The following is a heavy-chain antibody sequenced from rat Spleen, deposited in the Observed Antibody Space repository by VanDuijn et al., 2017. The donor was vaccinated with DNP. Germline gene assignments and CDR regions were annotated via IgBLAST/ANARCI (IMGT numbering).Heavy chain of an antibody. D-gene: IGHD1-4*01. V-gene: IGHV5-7*01. Sequence: EVHLVESGGGLVQPGRSLKLSCAASGFTFSDYNMAWVRQAPKKGLEWVAATSYDGGSTYYRDPVKGRFTISRDNTQNMFYLQMNTLRAEDTATYYCTRYAAGIPFDYWGQGVMVTVSS. CDR2: TSYDGGST. CDR1: GFTFSDYN. CDR3: TRYAAGIPFDY. J-gene: IGHJ2*01.